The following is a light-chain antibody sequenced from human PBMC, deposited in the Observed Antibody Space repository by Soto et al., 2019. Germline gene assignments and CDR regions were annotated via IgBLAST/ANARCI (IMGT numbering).Light chain of an antibody. CDR1: QSISSY. V-gene: IGKV1-39*01. Sequence: LIKSKSSLSASVGDRVTITCRASQSISSYLNWYQQKPGKAPKLLIYAASSLQSGVPSRFSGSGSGTDFTLTISSLQPEDFATYYCQQSYSTPLTFGGGTKVDIK. CDR3: QQSYSTPLT. J-gene: IGKJ4*01. CDR2: AAS.